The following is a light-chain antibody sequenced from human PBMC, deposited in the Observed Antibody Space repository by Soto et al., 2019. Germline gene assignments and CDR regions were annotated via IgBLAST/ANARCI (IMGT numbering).Light chain of an antibody. CDR2: EVT. CDR3: FSYAGSSSWV. Sequence: QSFLAQPASVSGSPGRSITISCTGTRSDIGSYNSIAWYQQHPGKAPRVMIFEVTKRPSGISNRFSGSKSGSTASLTISGLRAEDEADYFCFSYAGSSSWVFGGGTKVTVL. V-gene: IGLV2-23*02. CDR1: RSDIGSYNS. J-gene: IGLJ3*02.